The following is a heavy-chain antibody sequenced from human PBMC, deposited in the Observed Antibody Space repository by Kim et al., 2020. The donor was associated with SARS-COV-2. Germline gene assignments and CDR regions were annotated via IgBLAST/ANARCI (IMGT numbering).Heavy chain of an antibody. D-gene: IGHD6-13*01. CDR2: IYYSGST. V-gene: IGHV4-31*03. J-gene: IGHJ4*02. Sequence: SETLSLTCTVSGGSISSGGYYWSWIRQHPGKGLEWIGYIYYSGSTYYNPSLKSRVTISVDTSKNQFSLKLSSVTAADTAVYYCARGGAAGTFDYWGQGTLVTVSS. CDR3: ARGGAAGTFDY. CDR1: GGSISSGGYY.